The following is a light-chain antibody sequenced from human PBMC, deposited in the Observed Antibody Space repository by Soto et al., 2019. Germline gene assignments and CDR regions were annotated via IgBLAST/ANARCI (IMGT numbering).Light chain of an antibody. Sequence: DIQMTQSPSTLSASIGDRVTLTCRARRSISDWVAWYQQKPGKAPELLIFDASNLKSGVPSRFSGSGSGTEFTFTISSLQPDDVATYYCLQYDSYSWTFGQGTKVEIK. V-gene: IGKV1-5*01. J-gene: IGKJ1*01. CDR3: LQYDSYSWT. CDR2: DAS. CDR1: RSISDW.